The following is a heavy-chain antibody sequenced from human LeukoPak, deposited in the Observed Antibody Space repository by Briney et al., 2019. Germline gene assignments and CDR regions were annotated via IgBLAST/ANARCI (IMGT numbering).Heavy chain of an antibody. V-gene: IGHV4-31*03. D-gene: IGHD3-22*01. J-gene: IGHJ4*02. CDR1: GGSISSGGYY. CDR2: IYYSGST. Sequence: SQTLSLTCTVSGGSISSGGYYWSWIRQHPGKGLEWIGYIYYSGSTYYNPSLKSRVTISVDTSKNQFSLKLSSVTAADTAIYYCARENPSGYYNRPIDYWGQGTLVTVSS. CDR3: ARENPSGYYNRPIDY.